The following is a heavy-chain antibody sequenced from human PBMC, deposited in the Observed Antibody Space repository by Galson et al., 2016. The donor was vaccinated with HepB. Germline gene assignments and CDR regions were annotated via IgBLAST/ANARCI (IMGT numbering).Heavy chain of an antibody. CDR3: VRSYSSSASGYFDG. CDR2: ISWDAYVT. CDR1: GFNFDDHV. D-gene: IGHD3-16*02. J-gene: IGHJ4*02. Sequence: SLRLSCAASGFNFDDHVMNWVRQAPGKGLEWVSLISWDAYVTSYADSVKGRFTISRDNRHNSLDLQMNNLRTEDTALYYCVRSYSSSASGYFDGWGRGTLVSVSS. V-gene: IGHV3-43*01.